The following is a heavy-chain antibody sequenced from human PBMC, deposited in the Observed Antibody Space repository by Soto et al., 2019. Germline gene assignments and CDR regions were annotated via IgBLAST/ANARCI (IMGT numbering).Heavy chain of an antibody. V-gene: IGHV3-33*01. D-gene: IGHD3-16*01. CDR3: ARDATFGTKGGSFDI. J-gene: IGHJ3*02. CDR1: GFTFRIYS. CDR2: MWYDGTNK. Sequence: PGGSLRLSCAAAGFTFRIYSMHWVRQSPGKGLEWVAVMWYDGTNKYYGESAKGRFTISRDNSENTLYLQMNSLRVEDTAVYYCARDATFGTKGGSFDICGHGTLVTVPS.